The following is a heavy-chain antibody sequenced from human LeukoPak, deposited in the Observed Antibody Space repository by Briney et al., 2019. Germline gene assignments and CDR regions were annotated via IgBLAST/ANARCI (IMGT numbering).Heavy chain of an antibody. CDR1: GFTFSSYS. CDR2: ISSSSSTI. Sequence: GGSLRPSCAASGFTFSSYSMNWVRQAPGKGLEWVSYISSSSSTIYYADSVKGRFTISRDNAKNSLYLQVNRLRAEDTAVYYCARSLTSGYSRAYDYWGQGTLVTVSS. J-gene: IGHJ4*02. CDR3: ARSLTSGYSRAYDY. D-gene: IGHD2-15*01. V-gene: IGHV3-48*01.